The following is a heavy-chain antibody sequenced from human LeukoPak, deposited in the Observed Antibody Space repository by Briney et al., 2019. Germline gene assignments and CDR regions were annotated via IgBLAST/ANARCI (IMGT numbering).Heavy chain of an antibody. CDR3: ARDLMGIAYRGAFYY. CDR1: GGSISSYY. CDR2: IYTSEST. J-gene: IGHJ4*02. D-gene: IGHD6-13*01. Sequence: SETLSLTCTVSGGSISSYYWSWIRQPAGKGLEWIGRIYTSESTNYNPSLKSRVTMSVDTSQNQFSLRLSSVTAADTAVYYCARDLMGIAYRGAFYYWGQGTLVTVSS. V-gene: IGHV4-4*07.